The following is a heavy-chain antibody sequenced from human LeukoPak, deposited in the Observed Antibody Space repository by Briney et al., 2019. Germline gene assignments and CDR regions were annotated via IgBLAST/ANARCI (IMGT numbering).Heavy chain of an antibody. J-gene: IGHJ6*03. V-gene: IGHV4-34*01. D-gene: IGHD5-18*01. Sequence: SETLSLTCAVCGGSFSGYYWSWIRQPPGKGLEWIGEINHSGSTNYNPSLKSRVTISVDTSKNQFSLKLSSVTAADTAVYHCAPTSLQHTAMAPNYYYYYMEVWAEGPTVSVS. CDR1: GGSFSGYY. CDR2: INHSGST. CDR3: APTSLQHTAMAPNYYYYYMEV.